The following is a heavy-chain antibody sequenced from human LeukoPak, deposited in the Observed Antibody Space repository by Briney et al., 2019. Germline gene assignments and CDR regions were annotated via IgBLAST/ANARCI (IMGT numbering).Heavy chain of an antibody. CDR3: AKGGHLSFFDV. J-gene: IGHJ2*01. Sequence: GGSLRLSCAVSGFTFDDYAMHWVRQVPGKGLEWVSGINWNSDSIGYADSVKGRFTTSRDNAKNTHYLQMNSLRLEDTALYYCAKGGHLSFFDVWGRGTLVTVSS. V-gene: IGHV3-9*01. CDR1: GFTFDDYA. CDR2: INWNSDSI.